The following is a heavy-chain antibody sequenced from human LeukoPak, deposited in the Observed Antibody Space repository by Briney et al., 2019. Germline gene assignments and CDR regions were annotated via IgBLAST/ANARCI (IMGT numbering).Heavy chain of an antibody. V-gene: IGHV4-30-2*01. J-gene: IGHJ2*01. CDR2: IYHSGST. CDR3: ARRGTGWYFDL. Sequence: SQTLSLTCAVSGGSISSGGYSWSWIRQPPGKGLEWIGYIYHSGSTYYNPSLKSRVTISVDRSKNQFSLKLSSVTAADTAVYYCARRGTGWYFDLWGRGTLVTVSS. D-gene: IGHD1-1*01. CDR1: GGSISSGGYS.